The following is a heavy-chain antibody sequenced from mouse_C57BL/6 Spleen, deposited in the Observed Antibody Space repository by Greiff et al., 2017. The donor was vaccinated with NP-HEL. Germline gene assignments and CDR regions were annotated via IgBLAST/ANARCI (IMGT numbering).Heavy chain of an antibody. D-gene: IGHD4-1*01. CDR2: IDPSDSYT. CDR3: ARGQTGTGAY. J-gene: IGHJ3*01. V-gene: IGHV1-50*01. Sequence: VKLQQPGAELVKPGASVKLSCKASGYTFTSYWMQWVKQRPGQGLEWIGEIDPSDSYTNYNQKFKGKATLTVDTSSSTAYMQLSSLTSEDSAVYYCARGQTGTGAYWGQGTLVTVSA. CDR1: GYTFTSYW.